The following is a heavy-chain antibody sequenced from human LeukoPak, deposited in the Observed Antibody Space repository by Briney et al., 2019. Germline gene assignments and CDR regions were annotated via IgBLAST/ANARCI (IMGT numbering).Heavy chain of an antibody. CDR3: ARQGSRGGSDY. D-gene: IGHD3-10*01. Sequence: KPSETLSLTCTVSGGSISSSSYYWGWIRQPPGKGLEWIGSIYYSGSTYYNPSLKSRVTISVDTSKNQFSLKLSSVTAADTAVYYCARQGSRGGSDYWGQGTLVTVSS. V-gene: IGHV4-39*01. CDR2: IYYSGST. CDR1: GGSISSSSYY. J-gene: IGHJ4*02.